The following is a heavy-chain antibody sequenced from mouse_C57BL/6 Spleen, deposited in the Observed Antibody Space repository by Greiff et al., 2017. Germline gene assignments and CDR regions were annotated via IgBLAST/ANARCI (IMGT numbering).Heavy chain of an antibody. CDR1: GYAFSSYW. CDR3: ARADDGYYGDY. J-gene: IGHJ2*01. Sequence: QVQLKQSGAELVKPGASVKISCKASGYAFSSYWMNWVKQRPGKGLEWIGQIYPGDGDTNYNGKFKGKATLTADKSSSTAYMQLSSLTSEDSAVYFCARADDGYYGDYWGQGTTLTVSS. CDR2: IYPGDGDT. D-gene: IGHD2-3*01. V-gene: IGHV1-80*01.